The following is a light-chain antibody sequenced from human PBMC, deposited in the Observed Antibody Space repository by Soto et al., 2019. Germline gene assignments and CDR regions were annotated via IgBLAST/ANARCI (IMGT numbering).Light chain of an antibody. V-gene: IGLV2-14*03. CDR3: SSYTSSFTYV. Sequence: QSALTQPASVSGSPRQSIAISCTGSSSDVGGYDYVSWYQQHPGKVPKLLIYDVTNRPSGVSDRFSGSKSGNTASLTISGLQAEDEADYYCSSYTSSFTYVFGTRTKVTVL. J-gene: IGLJ1*01. CDR2: DVT. CDR1: SSDVGGYDY.